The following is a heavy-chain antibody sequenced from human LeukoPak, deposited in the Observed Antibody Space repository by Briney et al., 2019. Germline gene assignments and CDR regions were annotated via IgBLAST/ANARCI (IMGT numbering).Heavy chain of an antibody. CDR3: AKGVRSGTYYNCFDP. CDR1: GFTLDDYA. V-gene: IGHV3-43*02. Sequence: GGSLRLSCVTSGFTLDDYALHWVRQAPGKGLGWISLISGDGKSTYYADSVKGRFTISRDNSKNSLYLQMSSLRAEDTALYFCAKGVRSGTYYNCFDPCGQGTLVTVSS. D-gene: IGHD1-26*01. J-gene: IGHJ5*02. CDR2: ISGDGKST.